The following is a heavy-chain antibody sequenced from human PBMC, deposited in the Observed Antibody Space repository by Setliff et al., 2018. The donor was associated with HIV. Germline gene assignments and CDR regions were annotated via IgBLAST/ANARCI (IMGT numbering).Heavy chain of an antibody. D-gene: IGHD2-2*01. CDR2: IHYDGRDQ. Sequence: GGSLRLSCAASGFTFSNSWMHWVRQAPGKGLEWVTFIHYDGRDQYYADSVKGRFTISRDNSKNSLYLQMNSLRAEDTALYYCAKDIIPAGLFHDLWGQGTLVTVSS. J-gene: IGHJ5*02. CDR1: GFTFSNSW. CDR3: AKDIIPAGLFHDL. V-gene: IGHV3-30*02.